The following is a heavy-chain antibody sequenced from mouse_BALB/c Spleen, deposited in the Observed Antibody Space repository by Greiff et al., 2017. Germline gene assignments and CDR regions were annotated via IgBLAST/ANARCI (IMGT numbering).Heavy chain of an antibody. Sequence: VHVKQSGAELVKPGASVKLSCTASGFNIKDTYMHWVKQRPEQGLEWIGRIDPANGNTKYDPKFQGKATITADTSSNTAYLQLSSLTSEDTAVYYCARPTATTWFAYWGQGTLVTVSA. D-gene: IGHD1-2*01. J-gene: IGHJ3*01. CDR3: ARPTATTWFAY. V-gene: IGHV14-3*02. CDR1: GFNIKDTY. CDR2: IDPANGNT.